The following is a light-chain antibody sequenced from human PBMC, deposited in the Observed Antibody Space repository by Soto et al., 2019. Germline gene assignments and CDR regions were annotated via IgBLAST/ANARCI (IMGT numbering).Light chain of an antibody. Sequence: QSALTQPASVSGSPGQSITISCTGTSSDVGGSNYVSWYQHHPGKAPELLIYDVSSRPSGVSYRFSGSGSVNTASLTISGLQAEDEADYYCSSYTSSSTPWVFGGGTKLTVL. CDR1: SSDVGGSNY. CDR3: SSYTSSSTPWV. CDR2: DVS. V-gene: IGLV2-14*03. J-gene: IGLJ3*02.